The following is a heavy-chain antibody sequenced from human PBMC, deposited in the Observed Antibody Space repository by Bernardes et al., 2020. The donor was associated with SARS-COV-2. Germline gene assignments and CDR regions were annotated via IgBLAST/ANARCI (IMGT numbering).Heavy chain of an antibody. CDR1: GSTFTSFD. J-gene: IGHJ3*02. V-gene: IGHV1-8*01. Sequence: ASLNVSSKASGSTFTSFDFHWFRQPPGQGLEWMGWMNPNSGNTVYAQTFQGSVTMTRNTPISTAYMELSSLRSEDTAVYYCARVIRTKDGAFDIWGQGKMVTVSS. CDR3: ARVIRTKDGAFDI. CDR2: MNPNSGNT.